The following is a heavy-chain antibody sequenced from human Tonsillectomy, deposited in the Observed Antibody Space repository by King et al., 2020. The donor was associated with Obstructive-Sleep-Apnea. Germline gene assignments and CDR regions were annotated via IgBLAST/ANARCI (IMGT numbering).Heavy chain of an antibody. D-gene: IGHD3-16*01. CDR3: AKDMSQQRWGIFDH. J-gene: IGHJ4*02. Sequence: VQLVESGGRVVEPGGSLKLSCEASGFIFSSYGMHWVRQAPGKGLEWVAVTWYDGSNKFYEDSVKDRFSVSRDNSRNAVFLQMNNLRAEDTAIYFCAKDMSQQRWGIFDHWGQGTLVSVSS. V-gene: IGHV3-33*06. CDR2: TWYDGSNK. CDR1: GFIFSSYG.